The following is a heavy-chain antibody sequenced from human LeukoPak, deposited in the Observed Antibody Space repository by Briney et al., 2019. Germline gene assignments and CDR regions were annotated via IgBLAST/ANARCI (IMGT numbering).Heavy chain of an antibody. CDR3: ARGGGVGYDFWSGYSENHDAFDI. CDR2: TYYRSKWYN. V-gene: IGHV6-1*01. D-gene: IGHD3-3*01. CDR1: GDSVSGNSAA. J-gene: IGHJ3*02. Sequence: SQTLSLTCAISGDSVSGNSAAWNRIRQSPSRGLEWLGRTYYRSKWYNDYAVSVKSRITVNPDTSKNQFSLQLNSVTPEDTAVYYCARGGGVGYDFWSGYSENHDAFDIWGQGTMVTVSS.